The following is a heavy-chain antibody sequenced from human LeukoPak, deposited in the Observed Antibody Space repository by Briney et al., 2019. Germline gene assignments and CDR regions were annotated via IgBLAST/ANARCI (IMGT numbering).Heavy chain of an antibody. V-gene: IGHV1-18*01. J-gene: IGHJ6*02. CDR1: GYTFVSYG. Sequence: ASVKVSCKASGYTFVSYGISWVRQAPGQGLEWMGRISGYNSNTNYAQNLRGRVTMTTDTSTNTAYMELSSLRSDDTAMYYCAREVRPYGYYYFGMDVWGQGSTVTVSS. CDR2: ISGYNSNT. D-gene: IGHD4-17*01. CDR3: AREVRPYGYYYFGMDV.